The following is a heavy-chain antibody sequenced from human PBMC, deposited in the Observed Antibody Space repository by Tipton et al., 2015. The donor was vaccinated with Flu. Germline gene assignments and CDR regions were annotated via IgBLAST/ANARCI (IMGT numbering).Heavy chain of an antibody. J-gene: IGHJ4*02. Sequence: TLSLTCTVSGGSISSYYWSWIRQPPGKGLEWIGYIYYSGSTNYNPSLKSRVTISVDTSKNQFSLKLSSVTAADTAVYYCARTTLTTQWLLDYWGQGTLVTVSS. CDR3: ARTTLTTQWLLDY. D-gene: IGHD3-22*01. CDR2: IYYSGST. CDR1: GGSISSYY. V-gene: IGHV4-59*08.